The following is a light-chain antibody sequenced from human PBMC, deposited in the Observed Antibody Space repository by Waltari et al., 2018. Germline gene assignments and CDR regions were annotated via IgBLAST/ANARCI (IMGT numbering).Light chain of an antibody. Sequence: DIVLTQSPLSLPVTPGEPAAISCRASATLLRTTGYSYLDWYLQKPGHSPQLLIYLASIRASGVPDRFSGSGSDTNFTLKITRVELEDVGVYFCMQGLQVPRTFGQGTKVEVK. CDR1: ATLLRTTGYSY. V-gene: IGKV2-28*01. J-gene: IGKJ1*01. CDR3: MQGLQVPRT. CDR2: LAS.